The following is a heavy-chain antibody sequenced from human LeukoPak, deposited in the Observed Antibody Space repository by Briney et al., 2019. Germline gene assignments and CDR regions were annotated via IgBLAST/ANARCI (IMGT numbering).Heavy chain of an antibody. Sequence: SQTLSLTCTVSGGSISSGDYYWSWIRQPPGKGLEWIGYIYYSGSTYYNPSLKSRVTISVDASKNQFSLKLSSVTAADTAVYYCARKLRFLEWLPYARWFDPWGQGTLVTVSS. D-gene: IGHD3-3*01. J-gene: IGHJ5*02. CDR3: ARKLRFLEWLPYARWFDP. V-gene: IGHV4-30-4*08. CDR1: GGSISSGDYY. CDR2: IYYSGST.